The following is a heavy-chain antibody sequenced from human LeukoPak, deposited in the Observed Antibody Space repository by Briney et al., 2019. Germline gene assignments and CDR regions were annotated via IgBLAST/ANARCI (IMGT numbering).Heavy chain of an antibody. CDR2: IKEGGNMK. D-gene: IGHD2-21*01. V-gene: IGHV3-7*01. J-gene: IGHJ4*02. CDR1: GFIFGHYW. Sequence: QTGGSLRLSCAASGFIFGHYWMSWVRQAPGKGLEWVANIKEGGNMKFYADCVKGRFTISRDNVKKSLLLQMNSLRAEDMAVYYCARRRVAKDLWGQGTRVSV. CDR3: ARRRVAKDL.